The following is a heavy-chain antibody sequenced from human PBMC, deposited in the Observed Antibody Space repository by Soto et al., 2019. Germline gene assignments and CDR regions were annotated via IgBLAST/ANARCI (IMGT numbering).Heavy chain of an antibody. CDR3: AKDGWRAAAGIGQYYHYGMDV. CDR2: ISGSGGST. J-gene: IGHJ6*02. D-gene: IGHD6-13*01. Sequence: HPGGSLRLSCAASGFTFSSYAMSWVRQAPGKGLEWVSAISGSGGSTYYADSVKGRFTISRDNSKNTLYLQMNSLRAEDTAVYYCAKDGWRAAAGIGQYYHYGMDVWGQGTTVTVSS. V-gene: IGHV3-23*01. CDR1: GFTFSSYA.